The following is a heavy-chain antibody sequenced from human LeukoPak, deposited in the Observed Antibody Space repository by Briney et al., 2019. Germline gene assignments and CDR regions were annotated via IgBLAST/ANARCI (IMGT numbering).Heavy chain of an antibody. J-gene: IGHJ3*02. CDR3: AREDAEQMDNSFDI. CDR1: GDSISRSRDF. CDR2: VYYIGST. Sequence: PWETLSLTCTVSGDSISRSRDFWGWIRQPPGKGPEWIGSVYYIGSTFYNPSLKSRLTISIDTSKNQFSLKLRSVTAADTAVYYCAREDAEQMDNSFDIWGQGTMVTVSS. V-gene: IGHV4-39*07. D-gene: IGHD5-24*01.